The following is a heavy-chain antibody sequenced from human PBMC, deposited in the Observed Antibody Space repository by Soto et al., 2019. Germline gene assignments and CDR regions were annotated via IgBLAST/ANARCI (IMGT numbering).Heavy chain of an antibody. CDR3: ARARNYRVGY. J-gene: IGHJ4*02. CDR1: GGSFSSGDYY. D-gene: IGHD1-7*01. V-gene: IGHV4-30-4*01. CDR2: IYYSGST. Sequence: SETLSLTCSVSGGSFSSGDYYWSWIRQPPGKGLEWIGYIYYSGSTYYNPSLKSRVTISVDTSKNQFSLKLSSVTAADTAVYYCARARNYRVGYWGQGTLGTVSS.